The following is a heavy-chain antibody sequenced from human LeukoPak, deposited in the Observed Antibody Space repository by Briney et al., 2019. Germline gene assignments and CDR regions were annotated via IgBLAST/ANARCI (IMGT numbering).Heavy chain of an antibody. CDR2: IYPGDSDS. Sequence: GEALEISCQGSGYIFTNYWIAWVRQMPGEGLEYMRIIYPGDSDSRYSPSFQGPVTVSADKSVTTAYLQLPSLKASDTAMYYCARALSGSYYDGFDFWGQGTMVTVSS. J-gene: IGHJ3*01. V-gene: IGHV5-51*01. CDR1: GYIFTNYW. CDR3: ARALSGSYYDGFDF. D-gene: IGHD1-26*01.